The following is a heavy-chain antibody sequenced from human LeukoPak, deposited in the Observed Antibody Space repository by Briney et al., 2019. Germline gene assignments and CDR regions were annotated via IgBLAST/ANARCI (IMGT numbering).Heavy chain of an antibody. CDR1: GFTFSSYW. D-gene: IGHD6-6*01. CDR3: ARGGVYSTSAVDY. J-gene: IGHJ4*02. CDR2: INSDGSST. Sequence: GGSLRLSCAACGFTFSSYWMHWVRQAPGKGLVWVSRINSDGSSTTYADSVKGRFTISRDNVKNTLYLQMNSLRAEDTAVYYCARGGVYSTSAVDYWGQGTLVTVSS. V-gene: IGHV3-74*01.